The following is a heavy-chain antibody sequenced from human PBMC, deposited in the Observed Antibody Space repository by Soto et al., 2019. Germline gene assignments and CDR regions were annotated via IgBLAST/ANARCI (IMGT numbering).Heavy chain of an antibody. CDR1: GYIFVNYG. V-gene: IGHV1-18*01. CDR3: AMVDNYVTPTPQDV. J-gene: IGHJ6*02. D-gene: IGHD3-16*01. Sequence: QVQLVQSGDEVRKPGSSVKVSCKASGYIFVNYGIAWVRQAPGQGLEWMGWISPYSGNTHYVSKVQGRLTMTTDTSTSTACMDLGSLTSDDTAVYYCAMVDNYVTPTPQDVWGQGTTVTVSS. CDR2: ISPYSGNT.